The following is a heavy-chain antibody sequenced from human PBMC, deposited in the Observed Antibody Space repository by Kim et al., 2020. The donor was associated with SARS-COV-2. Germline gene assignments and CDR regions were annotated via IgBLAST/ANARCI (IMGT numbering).Heavy chain of an antibody. Sequence: TTYAQKFQGRVIMTRDTSTSTVYMELSSLRSEDTAVYYCARDGPDGTLDYWGQGTLVTVSS. CDR2: T. V-gene: IGHV1-46*01. CDR3: ARDGPDGTLDY. J-gene: IGHJ4*02.